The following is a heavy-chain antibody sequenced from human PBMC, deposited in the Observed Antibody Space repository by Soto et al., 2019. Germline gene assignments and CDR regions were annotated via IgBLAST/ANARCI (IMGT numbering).Heavy chain of an antibody. CDR2: IYPGDSDT. CDR3: ATEPYSSSYYYGMDV. CDR1: GYSFTSYW. J-gene: IGHJ6*02. Sequence: GESLKISCKGSGYSFTSYWIGWVRQMPGKGLEWMGIIYPGDSDTRYSPSFQGQVTISADKSISTAYLQWSSLKASDTAMYYCATEPYSSSYYYGMDVWGQGTTVTVSS. D-gene: IGHD6-13*01. V-gene: IGHV5-51*01.